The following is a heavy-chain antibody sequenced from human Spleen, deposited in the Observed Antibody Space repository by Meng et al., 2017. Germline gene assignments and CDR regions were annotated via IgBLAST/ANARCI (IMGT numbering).Heavy chain of an antibody. V-gene: IGHV3-30*04. Sequence: QVQLVESGGGVVQPGRSLRLSCAASGFIFRNYAMHWVRQAPGKGLEWVAVISDDGSNKYYADSVRGRFTISRENSKNTLYLQMNSLRAEDTAVYYCAREGVEQQLVRSYWGQGTLVTVSS. CDR2: ISDDGSNK. D-gene: IGHD6-13*01. CDR1: GFIFRNYA. J-gene: IGHJ4*02. CDR3: AREGVEQQLVRSY.